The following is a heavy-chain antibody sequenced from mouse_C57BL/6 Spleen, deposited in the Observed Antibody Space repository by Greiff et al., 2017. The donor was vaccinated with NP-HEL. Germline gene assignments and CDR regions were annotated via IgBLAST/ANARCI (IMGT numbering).Heavy chain of an antibody. D-gene: IGHD1-1*01. CDR2: ISSGSSTI. V-gene: IGHV5-17*01. CDR3: ARQGPTVVGDYCDY. Sequence: DVHLVESGGGLVKPGGSLKLSCAASGFTFSDYGMHWVRQAPEKGLEWVAYISSGSSTIYYADTVKGRFTISRDNAKNTLFLQMTSLRSEDTAMYYCARQGPTVVGDYCDYWGQGTTLTVSS. J-gene: IGHJ2*01. CDR1: GFTFSDYG.